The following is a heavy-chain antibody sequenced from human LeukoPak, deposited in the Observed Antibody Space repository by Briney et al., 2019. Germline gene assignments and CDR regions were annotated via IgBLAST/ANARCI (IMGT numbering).Heavy chain of an antibody. V-gene: IGHV3-21*04. Sequence: GGSLRLSCAASGFTFSSYSMNWVRQAPGKGLEWVSSITSSSSYIYYADSVKGRFTISRDNSKNTLYLQMNSLRAEDTAVYYCARRSGIAVAGAFDYWGQGTLVTVSS. D-gene: IGHD6-19*01. J-gene: IGHJ4*02. CDR3: ARRSGIAVAGAFDY. CDR2: ITSSSSYI. CDR1: GFTFSSYS.